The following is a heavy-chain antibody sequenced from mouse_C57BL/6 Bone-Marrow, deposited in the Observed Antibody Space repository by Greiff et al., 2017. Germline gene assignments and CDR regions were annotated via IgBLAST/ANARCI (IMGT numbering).Heavy chain of an antibody. CDR3: ARGDYYGSSPDY. V-gene: IGHV1-80*01. Sequence: QVQLQQSGAELVKPGASVKISCKASGYAFSSYWMNWVQQRPGKGLEWIGQIYPGGGDTNYNGKFKGKATLTADKSSSTAYMQLSSLTSEDSAVYFCARGDYYGSSPDYWGQGTTLTVSS. D-gene: IGHD1-1*01. CDR2: IYPGGGDT. J-gene: IGHJ2*01. CDR1: GYAFSSYW.